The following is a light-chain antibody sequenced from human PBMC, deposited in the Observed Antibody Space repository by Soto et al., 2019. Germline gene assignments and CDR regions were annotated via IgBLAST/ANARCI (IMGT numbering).Light chain of an antibody. CDR3: QQGGS. V-gene: IGKV3-11*01. Sequence: IVLTQSPATLSLSPGEGATLSCRASQSVNTYLAWYQQKPGQAPRLLIYDGFNRATGIPARFSGSGSGTDFTLTISSLEPEDFAVYYCQQGGSFGGGTKVEI. CDR1: QSVNTY. J-gene: IGKJ4*01. CDR2: DGF.